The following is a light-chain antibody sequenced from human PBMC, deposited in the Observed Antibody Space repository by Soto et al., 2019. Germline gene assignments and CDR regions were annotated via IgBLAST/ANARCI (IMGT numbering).Light chain of an antibody. CDR2: GAS. CDR1: QSISIH. V-gene: IGKV3-15*01. Sequence: EIVMTQSPATLSVSPGERATLSCRASQSISIHLAWYQQQPGQGPRLLIYGASTRDTGTPARFSGSGSGTEFTLTISSLQSEDFGVYYCQQYDSWPSWTFGQGTKVEIK. J-gene: IGKJ1*01. CDR3: QQYDSWPSWT.